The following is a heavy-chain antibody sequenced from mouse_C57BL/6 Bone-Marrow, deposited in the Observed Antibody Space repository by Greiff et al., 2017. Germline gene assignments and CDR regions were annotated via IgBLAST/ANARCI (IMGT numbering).Heavy chain of an antibody. CDR3: ARLGTTVVSHWYFDV. V-gene: IGHV1-54*01. CDR1: GYAFTNYL. J-gene: IGHJ1*03. D-gene: IGHD1-1*01. Sequence: QVQLQQSGAELVRPGTSVKVSCKASGYAFTNYLIEWVKQRPGQGLEWIGVINPGSGGTNYNEKLKGKATLTADKSSSTAYMQLSRLTSEDSAVYFCARLGTTVVSHWYFDVWGTGTTVTVSS. CDR2: INPGSGGT.